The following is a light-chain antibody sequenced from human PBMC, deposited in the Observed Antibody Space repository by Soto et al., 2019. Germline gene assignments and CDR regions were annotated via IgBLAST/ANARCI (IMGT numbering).Light chain of an antibody. CDR1: HGINNN. V-gene: IGKV1-16*01. Sequence: DIQMTQSPSSLSASIGGRVTITSRSSHGINNNLAWSQQKPGRAPKCLIYAASSLQSGVPSRFSGSGSGTDFTLTISNLQPEDFATYYCQQYNSSPYTFGQGTRLEIK. CDR3: QQYNSSPYT. J-gene: IGKJ5*01. CDR2: AAS.